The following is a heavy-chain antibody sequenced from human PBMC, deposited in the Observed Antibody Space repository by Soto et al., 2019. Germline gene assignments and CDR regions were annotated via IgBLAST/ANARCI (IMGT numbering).Heavy chain of an antibody. CDR3: ASLDTAMIKTAGY. V-gene: IGHV3-7*01. D-gene: IGHD5-18*01. Sequence: HPGGSLRLSCVASGLTFSSWMSWVRQAPGKGLEWVAMTTQDGSGKHYVDSVKGRFTISRDSAKNSMYLQMNSLTVEDTAMYYCASLDTAMIKTAGYWGQGTQVTVSS. CDR1: GLTFSSW. J-gene: IGHJ4*02. CDR2: TTQDGSGK.